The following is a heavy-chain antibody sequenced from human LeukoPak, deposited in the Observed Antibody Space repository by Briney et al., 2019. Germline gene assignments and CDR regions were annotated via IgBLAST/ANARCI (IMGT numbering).Heavy chain of an antibody. CDR2: TYYRSKWYN. CDR1: GDSVSSNSAA. Sequence: SQTLSLTCAVSGDSVSSNSAAWNWIRQSPSRGLEWLGRTYYRSKWYNDYAVSVKSRITINPDTSKNQFSLQLNSVTPEDTAVYYCARAHSSSWYGGIDYWGQGTLVTVSS. V-gene: IGHV6-1*01. CDR3: ARAHSSSWYGGIDY. D-gene: IGHD6-13*01. J-gene: IGHJ4*02.